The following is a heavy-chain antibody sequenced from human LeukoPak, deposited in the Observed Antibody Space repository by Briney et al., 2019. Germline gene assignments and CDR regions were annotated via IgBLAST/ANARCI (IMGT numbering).Heavy chain of an antibody. Sequence: ASVKVSCKVSGYTLTELSMHWVRQAPGQGLEWMGIINPSGGSTSYAQKFQGRVTMTRDTSTSTVYMELSSLRSEDTAVYYCARGSSIAAHDYWGQGTLVTVSS. D-gene: IGHD6-6*01. CDR3: ARGSSIAAHDY. J-gene: IGHJ4*02. CDR1: GYTLTELS. V-gene: IGHV1-46*01. CDR2: INPSGGST.